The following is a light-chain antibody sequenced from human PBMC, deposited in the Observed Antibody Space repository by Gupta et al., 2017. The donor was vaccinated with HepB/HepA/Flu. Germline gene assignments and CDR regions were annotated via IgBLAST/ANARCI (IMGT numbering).Light chain of an antibody. CDR3: EAWDDSLSGFVV. CDR2: RNN. Sequence: ISCSGSSSNIGSNYVYWYQQLPGPAPKLLIYRNNQRPSGVPDRFSGSKSGTSASLAISGLRSEDEADYYCEAWDDSLSGFVVFGGGTKLTVL. CDR1: SSNIGSNY. J-gene: IGLJ2*01. V-gene: IGLV1-47*01.